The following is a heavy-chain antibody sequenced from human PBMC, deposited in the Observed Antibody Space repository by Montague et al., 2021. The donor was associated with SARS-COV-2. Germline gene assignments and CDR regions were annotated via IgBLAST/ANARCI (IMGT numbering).Heavy chain of an antibody. CDR3: VRVTGLILTDPFDY. CDR1: GGSISSSDYY. J-gene: IGHJ4*02. Sequence: SETLSLTCSVSGGSISSSDYYWVWIRQPPGKGLDWVGNVHYNGATXYXXXXQXRLTISGASTKDQFSLELRSVTAADTAVYYCVRVTGLILTDPFDYWGQGTLVTVSS. D-gene: IGHD3-9*01. V-gene: IGHV4-39*01. CDR2: VHYNGAT.